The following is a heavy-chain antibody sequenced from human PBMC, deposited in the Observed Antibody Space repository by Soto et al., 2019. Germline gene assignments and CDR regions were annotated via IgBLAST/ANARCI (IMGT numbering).Heavy chain of an antibody. Sequence: SETLSLTCTVSGGSISSYYWSWIRQPPGKGLEWIGYIYYSGSTNYNPSLKSRVTISVDTSKNQSSLKLSSVTAADTAVYYCASFSGWSTGIDYWGRGTLVTVS. CDR3: ASFSGWSTGIDY. CDR1: GGSISSYY. D-gene: IGHD6-19*01. J-gene: IGHJ4*02. CDR2: IYYSGST. V-gene: IGHV4-59*01.